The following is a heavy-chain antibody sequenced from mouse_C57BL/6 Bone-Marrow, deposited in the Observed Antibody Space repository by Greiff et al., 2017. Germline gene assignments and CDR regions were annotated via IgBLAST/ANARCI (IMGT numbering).Heavy chain of an antibody. Sequence: EVQLVESGGGLVQPKGSLKLSCAASGFSFNTYAMNWVRQAPGKGLEWVARIRSKSNNYATSYADSVKDRFTISRAYSASMLYLPMNNLKTENTAIYCCVILDGYYVSLAYWGQGTLVTVSA. D-gene: IGHD2-3*01. V-gene: IGHV10-1*01. CDR1: GFSFNTYA. CDR2: IRSKSNNYAT. CDR3: VILDGYYVSLAY. J-gene: IGHJ3*01.